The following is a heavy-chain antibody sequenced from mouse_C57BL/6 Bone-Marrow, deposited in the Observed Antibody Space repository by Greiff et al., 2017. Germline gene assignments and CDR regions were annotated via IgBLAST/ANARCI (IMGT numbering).Heavy chain of an antibody. CDR3: AMTTVVSTPAATDY. CDR2: IDPNSGGT. V-gene: IGHV1-72*01. Sequence: QVQLQQPGAELVTPGASVKLSCKASGYTFTSYWMHWVKQRPGRGLEWIGRIDPNSGGTKYNEKFKSKATLTVDKPSSTAYMQLRSLTYEDYAVFECAMTTVVSTPAATDYWGQGTPVTVSS. D-gene: IGHD1-1*01. CDR1: GYTFTSYW. J-gene: IGHJ4*01.